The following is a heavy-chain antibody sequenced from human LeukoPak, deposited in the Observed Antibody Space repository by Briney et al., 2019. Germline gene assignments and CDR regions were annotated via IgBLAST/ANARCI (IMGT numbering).Heavy chain of an antibody. CDR3: ARGLRYSAYNDYMDV. D-gene: IGHD5-12*01. CDR2: IYYSGST. V-gene: IGHV4-39*07. CDR1: GGSISSSSYY. J-gene: IGHJ6*03. Sequence: PSETLSLTCTVSGGSISSSSYYWGWIRQPPGKGLEWIGSIYYSGSTYSNPSLKSRVTISVDTSKNQFSLKLSSVSAADTAVYYCARGLRYSAYNDYMDVWGKGTTVTVSS.